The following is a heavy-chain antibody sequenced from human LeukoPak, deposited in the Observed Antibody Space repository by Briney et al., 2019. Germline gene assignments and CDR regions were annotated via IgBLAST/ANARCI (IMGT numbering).Heavy chain of an antibody. CDR1: GGSFSGYY. Sequence: SETLSVTCAGCGGSFSGYYWSWIRQPPGKGLEWIGEINHSGSTNYNPSLKSRVTISVDTSKNQFSLKLSSVTAADTAVYYCARWEGGSYYDFHYWGQGTLVTVSS. V-gene: IGHV4-34*01. CDR3: ARWEGGSYYDFHY. CDR2: INHSGST. J-gene: IGHJ4*02. D-gene: IGHD1-26*01.